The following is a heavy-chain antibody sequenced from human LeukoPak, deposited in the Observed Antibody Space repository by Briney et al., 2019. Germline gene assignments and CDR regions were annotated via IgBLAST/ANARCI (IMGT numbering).Heavy chain of an antibody. CDR1: GGSISSRSYY. J-gene: IGHJ4*02. CDR3: ARLAGYTNSFDY. V-gene: IGHV4-39*01. CDR2: IYYGGST. Sequence: SETLSLTCTVSGGSISSRSYYWGCIRQPPGKGLEWIGSIYYGGSTYYSPSLKSRVTISVDTSKNQFSLKLNSVTAADTAVYYCARLAGYTNSFDYWGQGTLVAVSS. D-gene: IGHD6-13*01.